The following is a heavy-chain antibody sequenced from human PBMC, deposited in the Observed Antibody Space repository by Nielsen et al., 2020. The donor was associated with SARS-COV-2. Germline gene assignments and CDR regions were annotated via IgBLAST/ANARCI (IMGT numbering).Heavy chain of an antibody. Sequence: TLSLTCAVYGGSFSGYYWSWIRQPPGKGLEWIGEINHSGSTNYNPSLKSRVTISVDTSKNQFSLKLSSVTAADTAVYYCARAGSRYFDYWGQGTLVTVSS. D-gene: IGHD3-10*01. J-gene: IGHJ4*02. CDR2: INHSGST. V-gene: IGHV4-34*01. CDR1: GGSFSGYY. CDR3: ARAGSRYFDY.